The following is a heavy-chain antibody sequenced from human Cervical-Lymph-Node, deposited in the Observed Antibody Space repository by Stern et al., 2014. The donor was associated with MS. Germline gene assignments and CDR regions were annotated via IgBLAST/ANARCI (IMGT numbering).Heavy chain of an antibody. CDR3: ARIDLNWGVNRIAYDL. J-gene: IGHJ5*02. D-gene: IGHD7-27*01. V-gene: IGHV1-8*01. Sequence: QVQLVESGAEVKKPGASVKVSCKASGYTFTNYDINWVRQAPGQGLECLGWINCNDGRRGSAQKFQGRVTVSRDTSINTAYMELNSLTSEDTAVYYCARIDLNWGVNRIAYDLWGQGTQVTVSS. CDR1: GYTFTNYD. CDR2: INCNDGRR.